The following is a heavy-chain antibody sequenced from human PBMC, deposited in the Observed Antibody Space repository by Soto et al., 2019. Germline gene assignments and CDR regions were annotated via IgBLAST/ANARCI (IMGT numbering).Heavy chain of an antibody. J-gene: IGHJ4*02. CDR1: GFTFSSYA. V-gene: IGHV3-23*01. Sequence: PGGSLRLSCAASGFTFSSYAMSWVRQAPGKGLEWVSAISGSGGSTYYADSVQGRFTISRDNSKNTLYLQMNSLRAEDTAVYYCAKADPDILRYFDWLSGGFDYWGQGTLVTVSS. D-gene: IGHD3-9*01. CDR3: AKADPDILRYFDWLSGGFDY. CDR2: ISGSGGST.